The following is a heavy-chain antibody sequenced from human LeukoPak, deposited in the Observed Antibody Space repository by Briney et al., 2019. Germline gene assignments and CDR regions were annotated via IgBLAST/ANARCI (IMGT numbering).Heavy chain of an antibody. CDR1: EFSVGSNY. Sequence: GGSLRLSCAASEFSVGSNYMTWVRQAPGKGLEWVSLIYSGGSTYYADSVKGRLTISRDNSKNTLYLQMNSLRAEDTAVYYCANVWGSYRYLDYWGQGTLVTVSS. D-gene: IGHD3-16*02. V-gene: IGHV3-53*01. CDR2: IYSGGST. CDR3: ANVWGSYRYLDY. J-gene: IGHJ4*02.